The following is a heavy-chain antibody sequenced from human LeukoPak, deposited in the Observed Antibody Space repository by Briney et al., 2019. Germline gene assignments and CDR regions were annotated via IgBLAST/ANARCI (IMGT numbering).Heavy chain of an antibody. J-gene: IGHJ4*02. D-gene: IGHD1-26*01. CDR1: GFTFSSYE. CDR2: ISSSGSTI. CDR3: ARETYILGAQPLDY. Sequence: QPGGSLRLSCAASGFTFSSYEMNWVRQAPEKGLEWVSYISSSGSTINFADSVKGRFTISRDNAKNSLFLQMNSLRAEDTAVYYCARETYILGAQPLDYWGQGTRVTVSS. V-gene: IGHV3-48*03.